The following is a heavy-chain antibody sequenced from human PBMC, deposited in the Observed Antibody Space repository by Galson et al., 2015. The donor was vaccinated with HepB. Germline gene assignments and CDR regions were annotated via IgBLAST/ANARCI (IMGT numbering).Heavy chain of an antibody. CDR1: GYTFTSYG. V-gene: IGHV1-18*04. Sequence: SVKVSCKASGYTFTSYGISWVRQAPGQGLEWMGWISAYNGNTNYAQKLQGRVTMTTDTSTSTAYMELRSLRSDDTAVYYCAREHIVVVTAMGFDYWGQGTLVTVSS. J-gene: IGHJ4*02. CDR3: AREHIVVVTAMGFDY. D-gene: IGHD2-21*02. CDR2: ISAYNGNT.